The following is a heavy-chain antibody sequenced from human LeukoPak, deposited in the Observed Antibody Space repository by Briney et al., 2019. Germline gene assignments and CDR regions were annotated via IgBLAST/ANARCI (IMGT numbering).Heavy chain of an antibody. Sequence: GRSLRLSCAASGFTFSGYAMHWVRQAPGKGLEWVAVISYDGSNKYYADSVKGRFTISRDNPKNTLYLQINSLRAEDTAVYYCARGFRGYNYEFDYWGQGTLVTVSS. CDR1: GFTFSGYA. CDR2: ISYDGSNK. CDR3: ARGFRGYNYEFDY. V-gene: IGHV3-30-3*01. D-gene: IGHD5-18*01. J-gene: IGHJ4*02.